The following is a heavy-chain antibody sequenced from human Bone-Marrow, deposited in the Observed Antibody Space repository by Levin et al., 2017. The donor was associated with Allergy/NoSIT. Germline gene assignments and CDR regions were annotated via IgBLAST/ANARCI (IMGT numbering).Heavy chain of an antibody. Sequence: SCAVSGFSFSTSWMSWVRQAPGKGLEWVANIKEDGSAKYYVDSVKGRFTVSRDNAKNSLYLQMDDLRGEDTALYYCARDVTMGGEAWGQGTLVTVSS. CDR1: GFSFSTSW. J-gene: IGHJ5*02. CDR3: ARDVTMGGEA. CDR2: IKEDGSAK. V-gene: IGHV3-7*03. D-gene: IGHD3-10*01.